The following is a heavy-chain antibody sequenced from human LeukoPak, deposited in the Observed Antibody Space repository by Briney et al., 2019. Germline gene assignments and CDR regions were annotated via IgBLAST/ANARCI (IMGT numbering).Heavy chain of an antibody. CDR2: INSDGSST. CDR1: GFTFSSYW. V-gene: IGHV3-74*01. D-gene: IGHD3-22*01. J-gene: IGHJ4*02. Sequence: GGSLRLSCAASGFTFSSYWMHWVRQAPGKGLVWVSRINSDGSSTSYADSVKGRFTISRDNSKNTLYLQMNSLRAEDTAVYYCAKETSSITMIVAPSAPFDYWGQGTLVTVSS. CDR3: AKETSSITMIVAPSAPFDY.